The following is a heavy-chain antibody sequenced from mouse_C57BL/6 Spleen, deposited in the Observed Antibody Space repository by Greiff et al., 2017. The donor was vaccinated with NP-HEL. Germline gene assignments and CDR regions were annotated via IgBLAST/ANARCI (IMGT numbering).Heavy chain of an antibody. Sequence: EVQLVESGPSLVRPSQTLSLTCTVTGFSINSDCYWIWLRQFPGNKLEYIGYTFYSGITYSNPSLESRTYITRDTSKNQFSLKLSSVTTEDTATYYCARSIPEDWYFDVWGTGTTVTVSS. CDR2: TFYSGIT. D-gene: IGHD2-3*01. V-gene: IGHV3-3*01. CDR1: GFSINSDCY. J-gene: IGHJ1*03. CDR3: ARSIPEDWYFDV.